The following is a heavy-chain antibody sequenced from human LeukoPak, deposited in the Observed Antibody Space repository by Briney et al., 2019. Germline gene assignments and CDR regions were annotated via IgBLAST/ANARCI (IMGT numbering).Heavy chain of an antibody. D-gene: IGHD6-13*01. CDR3: VRAPGIAAAGTHFDF. J-gene: IGHJ4*02. Sequence: SETLSLTCTVSGGSLSSYYWSWIRQPPGKGLEWIGYIYYSGSAKYNPSLKGRVTISVDTSKNQFSLKLSSVTAGDTAVYYCVRAPGIAAAGTHFDFWGQGTLVTVSS. CDR1: GGSLSSYY. V-gene: IGHV4-59*01. CDR2: IYYSGSA.